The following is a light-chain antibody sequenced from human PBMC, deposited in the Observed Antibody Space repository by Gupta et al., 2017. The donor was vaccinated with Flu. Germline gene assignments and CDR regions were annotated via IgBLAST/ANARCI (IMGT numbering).Light chain of an antibody. J-gene: IGKJ1*01. CDR3: QQYGSSSWT. CDR2: GAS. CDR1: QSVSSS. V-gene: IGKV3-20*01. Sequence: PGTLSVSPGERATLSCRASQSVSSSLAWYQQKPGQAPRLLIYGASSRATGIPDRFSGSGSGTDFTLTISRLEPEDFAVYYCQQYGSSSWTFGQGTKVEIK.